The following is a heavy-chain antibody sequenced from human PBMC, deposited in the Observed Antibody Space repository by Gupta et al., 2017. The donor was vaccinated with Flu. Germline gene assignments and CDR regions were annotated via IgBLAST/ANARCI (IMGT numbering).Heavy chain of an antibody. CDR1: GGTFSRYT. CDR2: IIPILGIA. Sequence: QVQLVQPGAEVKNPGSSVKVSCKAAGGTFSRYTISWVRQARGHGLEWMGRIIPILGIANYAQKCQGRVTITADKSTSTAYMELSSLRSEDTAVYYCARGDYVDIWGQGTMVTVAS. V-gene: IGHV1-69*02. J-gene: IGHJ3*02. D-gene: IGHD4/OR15-4a*01. CDR3: ARGDYVDI.